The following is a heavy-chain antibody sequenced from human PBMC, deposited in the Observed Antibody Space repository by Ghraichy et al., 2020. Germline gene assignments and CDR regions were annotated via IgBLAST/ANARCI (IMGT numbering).Heavy chain of an antibody. CDR3: AKGRGNPENRFDY. J-gene: IGHJ4*02. D-gene: IGHD1/OR15-1a*01. V-gene: IGHV3-23*01. Sequence: ETLSLTCVASGFSFSIYAMSWVRQAPGKGLEWVSTGGSGGGKYYADSVKGRFSVSRDNSKNTVYLHMNDLRVEDTAVYFCAKGRGNPENRFDYWGQGTPVTVSS. CDR1: GFSFSIYA. CDR2: GGSGGGK.